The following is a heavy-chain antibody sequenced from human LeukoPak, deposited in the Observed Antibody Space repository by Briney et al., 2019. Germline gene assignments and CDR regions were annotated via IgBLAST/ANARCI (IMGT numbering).Heavy chain of an antibody. D-gene: IGHD3-3*02. CDR2: ISYDGSNK. CDR3: AKGPRISRPYYFDY. J-gene: IGHJ4*02. Sequence: GGSLRLSCAASGFTFSTYGMHWVRQAPGKGLEWVAVISYDGSNKYYADSVKGRFTISRDNSKNTLYLQMNSLRAEDTAVYYCAKGPRISRPYYFDYWGQGTLVTVSS. CDR1: GFTFSTYG. V-gene: IGHV3-30*18.